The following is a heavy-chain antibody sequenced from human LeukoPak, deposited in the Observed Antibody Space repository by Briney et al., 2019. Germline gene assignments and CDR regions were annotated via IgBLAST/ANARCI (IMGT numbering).Heavy chain of an antibody. CDR2: ISAYNGNT. D-gene: IGHD2-2*01. Sequence: ASVKVSCKASGYTFTSYGISRVRQAPGQGLEWMGWISAYNGNTNYAQKLQGRVTMTTDTSTSTAYMELRSLRSDDTAVYYCARDWPRTSCPDYWGQGTLVTVSS. J-gene: IGHJ4*02. CDR3: ARDWPRTSCPDY. CDR1: GYTFTSYG. V-gene: IGHV1-18*01.